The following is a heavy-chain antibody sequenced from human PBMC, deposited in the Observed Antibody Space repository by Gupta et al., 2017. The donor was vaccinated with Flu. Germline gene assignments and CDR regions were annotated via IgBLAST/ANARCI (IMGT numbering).Heavy chain of an antibody. CDR2: RYDSGST. J-gene: IGHJ5*02. CDR3: ARHKSSYDSSGPPGWFDP. D-gene: IGHD3-22*01. V-gene: IGHV4-39*01. Sequence: GWVRHPTGKARECSGNRYDSGSTYQNPSLKSLVNISVDASRTQVSLRLISVTAADTAVYYCARHKSSYDSSGPPGWFDPWGQGTLVTVSS.